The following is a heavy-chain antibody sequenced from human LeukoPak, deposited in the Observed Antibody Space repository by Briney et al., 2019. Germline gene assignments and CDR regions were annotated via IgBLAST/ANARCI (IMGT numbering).Heavy chain of an antibody. Sequence: GGSLRLSCAASGFTFTTYWMSWVRQAPGKGLEWVAHINQDGSEKYFVDSVKGRFTFSRDNAKNSLYLQMNSLRAEDTAVYYCAKDLVVPAAMYKTYYYYYGMDVWGQGTTVTVSS. V-gene: IGHV3-7*01. CDR3: AKDLVVPAAMYKTYYYYYGMDV. CDR1: GFTFTTYW. D-gene: IGHD2-2*01. CDR2: INQDGSEK. J-gene: IGHJ6*02.